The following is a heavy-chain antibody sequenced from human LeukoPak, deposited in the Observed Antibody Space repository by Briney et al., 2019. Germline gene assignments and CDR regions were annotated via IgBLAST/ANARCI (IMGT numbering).Heavy chain of an antibody. V-gene: IGHV4-34*01. CDR3: AGGRPHTVLLDY. CDR1: GGSFSGYY. CDR2: INHSGST. J-gene: IGHJ4*02. Sequence: SETLSLTCAVYGGSFSGYYWSWIRQPPGKGLEWIGEINHSGSTNYNPSLKSRVTISVDTSKNQFSLKLSSVTAADTAVYYCAGGRPHTVLLDYWGQGTLVTVSS. D-gene: IGHD2-21*01.